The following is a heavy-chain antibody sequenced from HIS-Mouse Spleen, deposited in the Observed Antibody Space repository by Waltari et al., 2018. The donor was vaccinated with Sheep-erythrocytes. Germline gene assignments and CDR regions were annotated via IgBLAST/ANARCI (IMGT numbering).Heavy chain of an antibody. V-gene: IGHV3-21*01. CDR2: SSSSSSYI. Sequence: GESGGGLVKPGGSLRLSCAASGFTFSSYSMNWVRQAPGKGLEWVSSSSSSSSYIYYADSVKGRFTISRDNAKNSLYLQMNSLRAEDTAVYYCARVASGATFDYWGQGTLVTVSS. J-gene: IGHJ4*02. D-gene: IGHD1-26*01. CDR3: ARVASGATFDY. CDR1: GFTFSSYS.